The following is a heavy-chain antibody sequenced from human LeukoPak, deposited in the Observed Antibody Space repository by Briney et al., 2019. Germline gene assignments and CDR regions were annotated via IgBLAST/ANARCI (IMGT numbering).Heavy chain of an antibody. CDR2: ISGSGGST. V-gene: IGHV3-23*01. Sequence: PGGSLRLSCAASGFTFSSYAISWGRQAPGKGLEGVSAISGSGGSTYYADSVKGRFTISRDNSMNTLYLKMNSLRAEDTAVYYCAKVVPLYIVATIGGTGYYFDYWGQGTLVTVSS. CDR1: GFTFSSYA. D-gene: IGHD5-12*01. J-gene: IGHJ4*02. CDR3: AKVVPLYIVATIGGTGYYFDY.